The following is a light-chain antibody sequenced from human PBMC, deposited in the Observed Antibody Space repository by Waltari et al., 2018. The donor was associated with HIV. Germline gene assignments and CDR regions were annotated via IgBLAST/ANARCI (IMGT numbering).Light chain of an antibody. J-gene: IGLJ3*02. Sequence: QSALPQPPSASGSPGQSVTVSCSGTSSAVGGYNYVSWYQQHPGKAPKLMIYDVSNRPSGVSNRFSGSKSGNTASLTISGLQAEDEADYYCSSYTSSSTRVFGGGTKLTVL. CDR2: DVS. CDR1: SSAVGGYNY. V-gene: IGLV2-14*03. CDR3: SSYTSSSTRV.